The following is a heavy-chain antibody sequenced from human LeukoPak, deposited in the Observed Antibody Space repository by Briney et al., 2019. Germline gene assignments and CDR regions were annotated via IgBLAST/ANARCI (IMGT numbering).Heavy chain of an antibody. CDR3: ARPSRSMVRGVIHPFFDY. J-gene: IGHJ4*02. Sequence: PGGSLRLSCAASGFTVSSNYMSWVRQAPGKGLEWVSVIYSGGSTYYADSVKGRFTISRDNSKNTLYLQMNSLRAEDTAVYYCARPSRSMVRGVIHPFFDYWGQGTLVTVSS. V-gene: IGHV3-53*01. CDR1: GFTVSSNY. CDR2: IYSGGST. D-gene: IGHD3-10*01.